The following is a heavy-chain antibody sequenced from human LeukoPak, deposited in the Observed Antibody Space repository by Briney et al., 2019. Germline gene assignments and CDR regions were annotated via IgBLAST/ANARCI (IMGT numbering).Heavy chain of an antibody. CDR3: AKPYSGSYEYYFDY. Sequence: GGSLRLSCAASGFTFSSYGMHWVRQAPGKGLEWVAVIWYDGSNKYYADSVKGRFTISRDNSKNTLYLQMNSLRAEDTAVYYCAKPYSGSYEYYFDYWGQGTLVTVSS. CDR1: GFTFSSYG. V-gene: IGHV3-33*06. D-gene: IGHD1-26*01. CDR2: IWYDGSNK. J-gene: IGHJ4*02.